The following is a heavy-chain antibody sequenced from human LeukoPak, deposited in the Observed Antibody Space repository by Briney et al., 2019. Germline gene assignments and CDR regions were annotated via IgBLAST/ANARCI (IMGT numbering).Heavy chain of an antibody. V-gene: IGHV3-23*01. CDR1: GFTFSNYA. D-gene: IGHD2-15*01. J-gene: IGHJ4*02. CDR3: AKRGEYCSGGGCSPYFDY. Sequence: PGGSLRLSCVASGFTFSNYAMSWVRQARGKGRDGVAAISGCGGSTYYADYVKGRFTISRDNSKNTLYLQINSLRAEDTAVYYCAKRGEYCSGGGCSPYFDYGGQGTLVTVSS. CDR2: ISGCGGST.